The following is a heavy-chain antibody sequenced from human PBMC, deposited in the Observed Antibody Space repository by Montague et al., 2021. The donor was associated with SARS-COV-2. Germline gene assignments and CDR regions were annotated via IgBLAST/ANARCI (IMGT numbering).Heavy chain of an antibody. CDR3: VRDQGRSNWNYPDY. Sequence: SETLSLTCAVYGGSFSGYYWSRIRQPPGKGLEWIGEINHSGSTNYNPSLKSRVTISVDTSKNQFSLKLSSVTAADTAVYYCVRDQGRSNWNYPDYWGQGTLVTVSS. J-gene: IGHJ4*02. CDR1: GGSFSGYY. V-gene: IGHV4-34*01. CDR2: INHSGST. D-gene: IGHD1-20*01.